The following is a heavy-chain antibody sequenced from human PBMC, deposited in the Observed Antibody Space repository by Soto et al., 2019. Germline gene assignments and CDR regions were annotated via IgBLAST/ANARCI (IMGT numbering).Heavy chain of an antibody. D-gene: IGHD6-13*01. CDR1: DRSISRYY. V-gene: IGHV4-59*01. J-gene: IGHJ4*02. Sequence: CGTGPLPGIVSDRSISRYYWGWIRQPPGKGLEWIGYIYYSGSTNYNPSLKSRVTISVDTSKNQFSLKLSSVTAADTAVYYCARGPNSSSWYNYWGQGTLVTVSS. CDR3: ARGPNSSSWYNY. CDR2: IYYSGST.